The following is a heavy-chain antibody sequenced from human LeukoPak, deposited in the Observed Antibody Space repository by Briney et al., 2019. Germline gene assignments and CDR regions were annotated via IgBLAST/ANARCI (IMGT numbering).Heavy chain of an antibody. CDR2: IYYSGST. CDR3: SSSDYVYYFDY. Sequence: ASETLSLTCTVSGGSISSGGYYWSWIRQHPGKGLEWIGYIYYSGSTYYNPSLKSRVTISVDTSKNQFSLKLSSVTAADTAVYYCSSSDYVYYFDYWGQGTLVTVSS. V-gene: IGHV4-31*03. D-gene: IGHD4/OR15-4a*01. J-gene: IGHJ4*02. CDR1: GGSISSGGYY.